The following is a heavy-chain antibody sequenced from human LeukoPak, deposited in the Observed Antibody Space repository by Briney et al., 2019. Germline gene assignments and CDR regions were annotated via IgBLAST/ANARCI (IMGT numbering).Heavy chain of an antibody. V-gene: IGHV3-74*03. CDR2: ITSDGSTT. CDR1: GFTFSTYW. J-gene: IGHJ4*02. CDR3: VRDNYGADY. Sequence: GGSLRLSCAASGFTFSTYWMQWVRQAPGKGLVWVSHITSDGSTTTYADSVKGRFTTSRDNAKNTLYLQMNSLRAEDTAVYYCVRDNYGADYWGQGTLVTVSS. D-gene: IGHD3-10*01.